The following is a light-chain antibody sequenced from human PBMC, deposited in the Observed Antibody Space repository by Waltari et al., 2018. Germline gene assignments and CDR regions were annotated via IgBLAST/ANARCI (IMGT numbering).Light chain of an antibody. V-gene: IGLV5-45*01. CDR2: HKSDSDK. J-gene: IGLJ2*01. CDR1: SGTKFGTYR. Sequence: QAVLTQPASLSASPGASAILTCTFRSGTKFGTYRIYWYHQNPGSPPQYPRGHKSDSDKQQVSGVPSRFSGSKDASANAEILLISGLQSEDEADYYCMIWHSSAVVFGGGTKLTVL. CDR3: MIWHSSAVV.